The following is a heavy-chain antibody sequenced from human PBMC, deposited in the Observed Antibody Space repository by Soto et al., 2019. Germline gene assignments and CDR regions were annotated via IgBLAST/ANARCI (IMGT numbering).Heavy chain of an antibody. V-gene: IGHV3-73*02. J-gene: IGHJ3*02. Sequence: DVQLVESGGGLVQPGGSLKLSCAASGFIFRDSAIHWVRQASGKGLEWVARIRSKGNNYATAYAASVKGRFTISRDDSNNTAYLQLNSLKTEDTAVYYCTRIFSDAFDIWGQGTMVTVSS. CDR2: IRSKGNNYAT. CDR1: GFIFRDSA. D-gene: IGHD3-9*01. CDR3: TRIFSDAFDI.